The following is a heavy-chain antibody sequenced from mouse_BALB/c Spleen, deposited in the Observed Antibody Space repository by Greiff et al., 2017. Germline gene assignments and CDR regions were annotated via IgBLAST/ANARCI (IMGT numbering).Heavy chain of an antibody. Sequence: VKLMESGPQLVRPGASVKISCKASGYSFTSYWMHWVKQRPGQGLEWIGMIDPSDSETRLNQKFKDKATLTVDKSSSTAYMQLSSPTSEDSAVYYCARSGDYDYAWFAYWGQGTLVTVSA. CDR2: IDPSDSET. CDR1: GYSFTSYW. V-gene: IGHV1S126*01. D-gene: IGHD2-4*01. J-gene: IGHJ3*01. CDR3: ARSGDYDYAWFAY.